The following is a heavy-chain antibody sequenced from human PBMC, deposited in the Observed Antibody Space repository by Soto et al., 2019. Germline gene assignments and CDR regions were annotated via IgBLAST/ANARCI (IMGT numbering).Heavy chain of an antibody. CDR1: GFTFSSYS. V-gene: IGHV3-21*01. J-gene: IGHJ6*03. Sequence: EVQLVESGGGLVKPGGSLRLSCAASGFTFSSYSMNWVRQAPGKGLEWVSSISSSSYIYYADSVKGRFTISRDNAKNSLYLQMNSLRAEDTAVYYCARVGGYYYYYMDVWSKGTTVTVSS. CDR2: ISSSSYI. CDR3: ARVGGYYYYYMDV. D-gene: IGHD2-15*01.